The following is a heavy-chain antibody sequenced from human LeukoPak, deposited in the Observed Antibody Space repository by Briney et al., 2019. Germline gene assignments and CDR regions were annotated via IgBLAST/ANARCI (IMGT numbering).Heavy chain of an antibody. Sequence: ASVKVSCKASGYTFTGYYMHWVRQAPGQGLEWMGWINPNSGGTNYAQKFQGRVTMTRDTSISTAYMELSRLRSDDTAVYYCARDEWIAVGVDYWGQGTLVTVSS. CDR1: GYTFTGYY. V-gene: IGHV1-2*02. D-gene: IGHD6-19*01. CDR2: INPNSGGT. CDR3: ARDEWIAVGVDY. J-gene: IGHJ4*02.